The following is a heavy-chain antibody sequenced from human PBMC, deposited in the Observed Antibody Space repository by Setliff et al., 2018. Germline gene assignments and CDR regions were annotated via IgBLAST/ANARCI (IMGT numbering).Heavy chain of an antibody. V-gene: IGHV4-61*09. D-gene: IGHD4-17*01. Sequence: PSETLSLTCTVSGGSISSGSYYWSWIRQPAGKGLEWIGHIYTSGSTNYNPSLKSRVTISVDTSKNQFSLKLSSVTAADTAVYYCASGVDYGDYEGSKYFQHWGQGTLVTVSS. CDR3: ASGVDYGDYEGSKYFQH. CDR1: GGSISSGSYY. CDR2: IYTSGST. J-gene: IGHJ1*01.